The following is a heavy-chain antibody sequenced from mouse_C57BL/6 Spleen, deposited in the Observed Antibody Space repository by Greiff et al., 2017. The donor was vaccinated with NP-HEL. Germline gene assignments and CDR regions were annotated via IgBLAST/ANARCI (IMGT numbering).Heavy chain of an antibody. CDR1: GYTFTSYW. Sequence: QVQLQQPGAELVMPGASVKLSCKASGYTFTSYWMHWVKQRPGHGLEWIGEIDPSVSYTNYNQKFKGKSTLTVDKSASTAYIQLSSLTSEDSAVYYSAKSGSSYVGYAMDYWGQGTSVTVSS. V-gene: IGHV1-69*01. D-gene: IGHD1-1*01. CDR2: IDPSVSYT. J-gene: IGHJ4*01. CDR3: AKSGSSYVGYAMDY.